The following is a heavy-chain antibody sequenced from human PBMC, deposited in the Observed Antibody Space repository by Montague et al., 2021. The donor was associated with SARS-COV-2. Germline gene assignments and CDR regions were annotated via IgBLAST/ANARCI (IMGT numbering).Heavy chain of an antibody. V-gene: IGHV4-39*01. J-gene: IGHJ4*02. D-gene: IGHD3-3*01. CDR3: GRQKYDFWSGRFPDHFDS. Sequence: SETLSLTCTVSGGSITDIYYNWVWLPPPPGKGLKWFMNIFHSGSTYSNPTLMSRVSVSIATTRNVFSLTVMSVTAADTAVYYSGRQKYDFWSGRFPDHFDSWGQGTLVTVSS. CDR1: GGSITDIYYN. CDR2: IFHSGST.